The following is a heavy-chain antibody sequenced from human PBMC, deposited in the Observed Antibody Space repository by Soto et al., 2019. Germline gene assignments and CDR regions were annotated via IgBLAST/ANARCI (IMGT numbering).Heavy chain of an antibody. D-gene: IGHD4-17*01. CDR1: GGSISSIRYY. J-gene: IGHJ5*02. Sequence: SQTLSLTCTVSGGSISSIRYYWGWIRQPPGKGLEWIGSIYYSGSTYYNPSLKSRVTISVDTSKNQFSLKLSSVTAADTAVYYCAGFYGDYVFDPWGQGTLVTVSS. V-gene: IGHV4-39*01. CDR3: AGFYGDYVFDP. CDR2: IYYSGST.